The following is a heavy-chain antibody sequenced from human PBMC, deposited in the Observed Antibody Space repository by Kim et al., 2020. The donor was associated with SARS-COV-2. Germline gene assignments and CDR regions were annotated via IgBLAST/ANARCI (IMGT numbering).Heavy chain of an antibody. CDR2: ISWNSGSI. J-gene: IGHJ5*02. CDR3: AKDSVRGTYGGNNRFDP. V-gene: IGHV3-9*01. Sequence: GGSLRLSCAASGFTFGDYAMHWVRQAPGKGLEWVSGISWNSGSIGYADSVKGRFTISRDNAKNSLYLQMNSLRAEDTALYYCAKDSVRGTYGGNNRFDPWGQGTLVTVSS. CDR1: GFTFGDYA. D-gene: IGHD4-17*01.